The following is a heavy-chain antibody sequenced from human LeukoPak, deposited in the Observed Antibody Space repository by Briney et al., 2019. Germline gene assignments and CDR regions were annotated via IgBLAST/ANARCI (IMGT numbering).Heavy chain of an antibody. CDR1: GFTFSDYY. D-gene: IGHD3-10*02. CDR2: ISNGGNII. Sequence: GGSLRLSCAASGFTFSDYYMSWIRQAPGKGLEWVSYISNGGNIINYADSVKGRFTISRDNAKNSLYLQMNSLRGEDTAVYYCAELGITMIGGVWGKGTTVTISS. V-gene: IGHV3-11*01. J-gene: IGHJ6*04. CDR3: AELGITMIGGV.